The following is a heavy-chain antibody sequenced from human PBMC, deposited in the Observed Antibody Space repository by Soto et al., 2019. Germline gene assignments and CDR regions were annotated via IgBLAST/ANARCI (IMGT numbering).Heavy chain of an antibody. V-gene: IGHV3-30*18. CDR1: GLTFSSYG. CDR2: ISYDGSNK. CDR3: AKDPLRFLEWLLPIDY. D-gene: IGHD3-3*01. Sequence: GGSLRLSSEPSGLTFSSYGIHWVRQAPGKGLEWVAVISYDGSNKYYADSVKGRFTISRDNSKNTLYLQMNSLRAEDTAVYYCAKDPLRFLEWLLPIDYWGQGTLVTVSS. J-gene: IGHJ4*02.